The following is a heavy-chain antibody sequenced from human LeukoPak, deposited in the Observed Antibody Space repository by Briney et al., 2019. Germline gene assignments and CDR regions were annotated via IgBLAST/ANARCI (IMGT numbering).Heavy chain of an antibody. J-gene: IGHJ4*02. CDR1: GLRFRNYG. Sequence: GGSLRLSCVVSGLRFRNYGMHWVRQAPGKGLEWVAVIYYDGSNQYYADSVKGRFTVSRDNAKNTLHLQMDSLRAEDTAVYYCATDRNSGKYYDYWGQGTLVTVSS. CDR2: IYYDGSNQ. V-gene: IGHV3-30*12. D-gene: IGHD1-26*01. CDR3: ATDRNSGKYYDY.